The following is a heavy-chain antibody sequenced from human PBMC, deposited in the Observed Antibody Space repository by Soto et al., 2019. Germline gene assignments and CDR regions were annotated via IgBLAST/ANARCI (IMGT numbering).Heavy chain of an antibody. Sequence: EVRLEESGGGLVKPGGSLRLFCAASGFTVNTFNMNWVRQAPGKGLEWVSSISNYDNTAYADSVKGRFTVSRDNAKNSLFLQMNSLRAEDTAVYYCTLYDALVFDFWGQGALVTVSS. CDR1: GFTVNTFN. J-gene: IGHJ4*02. CDR2: ISNYDNT. D-gene: IGHD2-8*01. V-gene: IGHV3-21*01. CDR3: TLYDALVFDF.